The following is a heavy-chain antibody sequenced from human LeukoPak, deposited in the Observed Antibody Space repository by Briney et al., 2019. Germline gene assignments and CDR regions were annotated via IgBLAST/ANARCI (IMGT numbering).Heavy chain of an antibody. V-gene: IGHV4-30-4*08. J-gene: IGHJ4*02. Sequence: SETLSLTRTVSGASIYSGDYYWTWIRQPPGKGLEWIGYIFHSGSNYYNPSLTSRLTISVDTSKNQFSLELSSVTAADTGLYYCTRDPAGSMRSHFDSWGQGALVTVSS. D-gene: IGHD2-2*01. CDR2: IFHSGSN. CDR1: GASIYSGDYY. CDR3: TRDPAGSMRSHFDS.